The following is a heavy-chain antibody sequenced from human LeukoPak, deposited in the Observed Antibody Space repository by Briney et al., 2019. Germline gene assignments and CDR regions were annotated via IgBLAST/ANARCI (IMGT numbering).Heavy chain of an antibody. CDR2: IIPIFGTA. D-gene: IGHD3-3*01. CDR1: GGTFSSYA. V-gene: IGHV1-69*13. Sequence: SVKVSCKAFGGTFSSYAISWVRQAPGQGLEWMGGIIPIFGTANYAQKFQGRVTITADESTSTAYMELSSLRSEDTAVYYCARGGSKTHYDFWTGGFDYWGQGTLVTVSS. J-gene: IGHJ4*02. CDR3: ARGGSKTHYDFWTGGFDY.